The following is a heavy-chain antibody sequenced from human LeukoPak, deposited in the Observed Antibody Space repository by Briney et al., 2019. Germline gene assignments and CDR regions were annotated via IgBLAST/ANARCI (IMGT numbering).Heavy chain of an antibody. D-gene: IGHD6-6*01. V-gene: IGHV1-46*01. CDR2: INPSGGST. CDR3: ARESIAAQQSLYYFDY. Sequence: ASVKVSCKASGYTFTSYYMHWVRQAPGRGLEWMGIINPSGGSTSYAQKFQGRVTMTRDMSTSTVYMELSSLRSEDTAVYYCARESIAAQQSLYYFDYWGQGTLVTVSS. CDR1: GYTFTSYY. J-gene: IGHJ4*02.